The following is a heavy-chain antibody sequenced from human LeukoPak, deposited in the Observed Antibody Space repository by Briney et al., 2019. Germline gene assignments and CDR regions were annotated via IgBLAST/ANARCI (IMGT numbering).Heavy chain of an antibody. J-gene: IGHJ4*02. CDR1: GGSISSSSYY. CDR2: IYYSGST. Sequence: SETLSLTCTVSGGSISSSSYYWGWIRHPPGKGLEWIGSIYYSGSTYYGPSLKSRATISVDTFKNHFSLKLRSVTAADTAVYYCARRATNWGSFDYWGQGNPVTVSS. V-gene: IGHV4-39*02. CDR3: ARRATNWGSFDY. D-gene: IGHD7-27*01.